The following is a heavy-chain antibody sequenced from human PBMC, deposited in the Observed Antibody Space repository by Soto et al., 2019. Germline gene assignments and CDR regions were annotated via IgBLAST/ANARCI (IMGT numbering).Heavy chain of an antibody. CDR1: AGYISTGNYY. D-gene: IGHD6-13*01. CDR3: VSRQQQVALVEY. CDR2: IYYSGTT. Sequence: QVQLQESGPGLVKPSQTLSLTCNVSAGYISTGNYYWSWIRQSPGKGLEWIGHIYYSGTTYYNPLLNSRVTISVDASKNQFSLELSSVTAADTAIYYCVSRQQQVALVEYCGQGILVTVSS. V-gene: IGHV4-30-4*01. J-gene: IGHJ4*02.